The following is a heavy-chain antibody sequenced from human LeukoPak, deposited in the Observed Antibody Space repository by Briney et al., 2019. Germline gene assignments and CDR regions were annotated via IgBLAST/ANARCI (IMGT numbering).Heavy chain of an antibody. D-gene: IGHD2-2*01. CDR2: ISGSGGST. V-gene: IGHV3-23*01. CDR3: AREELVPAATWPPYYYYGMDV. J-gene: IGHJ6*02. CDR1: GFTFSSYA. Sequence: PGASLRLSCAASGFTFSSYAMSWVRQAPGKGLEWVSAISGSGGSTYYADSVKGRFTISRDNSKNTLYLQMNSLRAEDTAVYYCAREELVPAATWPPYYYYGMDVWGQGTTVTVSS.